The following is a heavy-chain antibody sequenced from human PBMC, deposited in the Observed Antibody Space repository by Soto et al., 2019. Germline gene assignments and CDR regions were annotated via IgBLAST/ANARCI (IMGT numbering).Heavy chain of an antibody. CDR2: IYYRGNT. D-gene: IGHD3-9*01. CDR1: GGSIGTYY. J-gene: IGHJ4*02. CDR3: ARHPGYYDILTGYTTYYFDY. V-gene: IGHV4-59*08. Sequence: PSETLSLTCTVSGGSIGTYYWSWIRRPPGKGLEWIGYIYYRGNTDYNPSLKSRVTISLDTPKNQFSLKLSSVTAADTAVYYCARHPGYYDILTGYTTYYFDYWGQGILVTVSS.